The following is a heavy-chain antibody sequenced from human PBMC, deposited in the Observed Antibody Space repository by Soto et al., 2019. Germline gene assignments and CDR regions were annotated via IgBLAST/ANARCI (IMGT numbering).Heavy chain of an antibody. D-gene: IGHD6-19*01. CDR1: GFTFDDYT. CDR3: AKDIFPPLSAVAASRDYYYYGMDV. V-gene: IGHV3-43*01. CDR2: ISWDGGST. Sequence: GGSLRLSCAASGFTFDDYTMHWVRQAPGKGLEWVSLISWDGGSTYYADSVKGRFTISRDNSKNSLYLQMNSLRTEDTALYYCAKDIFPPLSAVAASRDYYYYGMDVWGQGTTVTVSS. J-gene: IGHJ6*02.